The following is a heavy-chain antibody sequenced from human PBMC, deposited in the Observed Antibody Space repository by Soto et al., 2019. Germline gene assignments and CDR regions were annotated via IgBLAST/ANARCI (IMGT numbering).Heavy chain of an antibody. D-gene: IGHD2-21*01. J-gene: IGHJ6*02. CDR1: GFSLTTGGVG. V-gene: IGHV2-5*01. Sequence: QITLEESGPTLVKPTQTLTLTCTFSGFSLTTGGVGVGWIRQPPGKALEWLALIYWNDDKRYTPSLKSRLTITKDTSKNQVVLTMTNMDPVDTATYYCARSGDGAYYYYAMDVWGQGTTVTVSS. CDR3: ARSGDGAYYYYAMDV. CDR2: IYWNDDK.